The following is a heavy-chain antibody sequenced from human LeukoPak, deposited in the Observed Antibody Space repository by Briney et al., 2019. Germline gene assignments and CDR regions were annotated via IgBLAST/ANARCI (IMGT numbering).Heavy chain of an antibody. Sequence: PSETLSLTCTVSGGSISSYYWSWIRQPPGKGLEWIGYIYYSGSTNYKPSLKSRVTISVDTSKNQFSLKLSSVTAADTAVYYCTREVRSAWASFDPWGQGTLVIVSS. D-gene: IGHD1-26*01. J-gene: IGHJ5*02. CDR3: TREVRSAWASFDP. CDR1: GGSISSYY. V-gene: IGHV4-59*01. CDR2: IYYSGST.